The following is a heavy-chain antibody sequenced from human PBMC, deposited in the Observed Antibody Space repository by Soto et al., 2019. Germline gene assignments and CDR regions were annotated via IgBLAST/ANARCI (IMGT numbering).Heavy chain of an antibody. CDR2: LIPVFGSS. CDR1: GGTFSKDA. D-gene: IGHD1-1*01. CDR3: TRVLEYSFESGKTRYYAMDV. Sequence: QVQPVQSGAEEKKPGSTVTVSCKTSGGTFSKDAINWVRQAPGQGLEWMGLLIPVFGSSISAQKFKGRIRLTADEATSTAFMDLSSLRSEDTALYYCTRVLEYSFESGKTRYYAMDVWGQGTTVSVSS. V-gene: IGHV1-69*01. J-gene: IGHJ6*02.